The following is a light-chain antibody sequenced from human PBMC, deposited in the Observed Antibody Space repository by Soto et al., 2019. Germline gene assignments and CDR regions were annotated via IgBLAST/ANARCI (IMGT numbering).Light chain of an antibody. J-gene: IGKJ5*01. Sequence: EIVLTQSPGTLSLSPGERATLSCRASQSVSSCYFDWYQQKPGQPPRLLIYGASSRATAIADRFSGSGSGTDLNLTLSILEPEDFAVYYYQQYRSTLSITFGQGTRLEIK. V-gene: IGKV3-20*01. CDR3: QQYRSTLSIT. CDR1: QSVSSCY. CDR2: GAS.